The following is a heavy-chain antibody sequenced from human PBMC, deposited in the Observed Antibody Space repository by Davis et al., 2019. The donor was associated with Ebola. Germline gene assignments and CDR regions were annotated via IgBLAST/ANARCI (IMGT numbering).Heavy chain of an antibody. CDR2: ISVSGGST. CDR3: AKAKWEVEYHYSGMDV. Sequence: GESLKISCTDSVITFSSYAMTWVRQAPGKGLEWVSAISVSGGSTFYADSVKGRFTISRDNSKKTLYLQMNSLRAEDTAVYFCAKAKWEVEYHYSGMDVWGKGTTVTVSS. V-gene: IGHV3-23*01. D-gene: IGHD1-26*01. CDR1: VITFSSYA. J-gene: IGHJ6*04.